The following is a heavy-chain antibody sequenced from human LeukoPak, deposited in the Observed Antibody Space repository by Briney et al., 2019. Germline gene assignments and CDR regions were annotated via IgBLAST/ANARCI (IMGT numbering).Heavy chain of an antibody. CDR3: ARAGYGNSDFDY. D-gene: IGHD4-11*01. Sequence: SETLSLTCTVSGYSISTSYYWGWIRPPPGKGLEWIGSIYHSGNTYYNPSLKSRVTISVDTSKNQFSLKLNSVTAADTAVYYCARAGYGNSDFDYWGQGTLVTVSS. CDR2: IYHSGNT. CDR1: GYSISTSYY. J-gene: IGHJ4*02. V-gene: IGHV4-38-2*02.